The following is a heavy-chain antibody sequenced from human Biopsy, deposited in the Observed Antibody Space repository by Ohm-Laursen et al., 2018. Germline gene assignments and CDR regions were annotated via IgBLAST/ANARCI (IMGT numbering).Heavy chain of an antibody. D-gene: IGHD4-17*01. Sequence: SQRLSCAASGFTFSRYAMTWVRQAPGKGLEWVSVINTSGGSTHYAVSVKGRFTISRDNSKNTLYLRMNSLRAEDTAVYYCAKPADSYGSEFYFDYWGQGTLVTVSS. J-gene: IGHJ4*02. CDR1: GFTFSRYA. CDR2: INTSGGST. V-gene: IGHV3-23*01. CDR3: AKPADSYGSEFYFDY.